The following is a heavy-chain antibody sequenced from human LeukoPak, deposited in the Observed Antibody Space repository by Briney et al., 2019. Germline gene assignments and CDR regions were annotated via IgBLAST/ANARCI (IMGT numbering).Heavy chain of an antibody. J-gene: IGHJ4*02. Sequence: GGSLRLSCAVSGFTFSSYSMNWVRQAPGKGLEWVSYINSGSDTIYYAGSVKGRFTISRDNAKNSLYLQMNSLRDEDTAVYYCARGKVGSREYYFDYWGQGTLVTVSS. D-gene: IGHD3-10*01. CDR3: ARGKVGSREYYFDY. CDR2: INSGSDTI. V-gene: IGHV3-48*02. CDR1: GFTFSSYS.